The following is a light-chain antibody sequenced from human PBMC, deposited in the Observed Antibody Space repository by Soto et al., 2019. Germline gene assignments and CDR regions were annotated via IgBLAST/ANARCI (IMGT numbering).Light chain of an antibody. CDR2: GAS. J-gene: IGKJ5*01. V-gene: IGKV3-15*01. Sequence: EIEMTQSPATLSVSPGERATLSCRASQSVSSNLAWYQQKPGQAPRLLIYGASTGATGIPARFSGSGSGTEFTLTISSLQSEDFAVYYCQQYNNWPITFGQVTRLEIK. CDR1: QSVSSN. CDR3: QQYNNWPIT.